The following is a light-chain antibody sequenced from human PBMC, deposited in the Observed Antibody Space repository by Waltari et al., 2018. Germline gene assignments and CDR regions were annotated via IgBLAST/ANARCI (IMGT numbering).Light chain of an antibody. V-gene: IGLV2-14*03. Sequence: QSALTQPASVSGSPGQSITISCTGSSSDIVDYNYVSWYQQYPGQAPKLILFDVTDRPSGVSPRFSGSKSGNTASLTISGLQTEDEADYYCNSYTSTSTLVFGTGTKVTVL. CDR2: DVT. CDR3: NSYTSTSTLV. CDR1: SSDIVDYNY. J-gene: IGLJ1*01.